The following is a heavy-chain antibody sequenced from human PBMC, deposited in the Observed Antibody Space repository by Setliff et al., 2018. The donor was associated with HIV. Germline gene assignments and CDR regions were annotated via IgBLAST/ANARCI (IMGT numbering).Heavy chain of an antibody. D-gene: IGHD7-27*01. CDR3: ARAPTGGGWFDP. CDR1: GGSISSGGYY. J-gene: IGHJ5*02. Sequence: SETLSLTCTVSGGSISSGGYYWGWIRQHPGKGLEWIGYIYYSGTTYYNPSLKSRVTISVDTSKKQFSLKLTSVTAADTAIYYCARAPTGGGWFDPWGQGTLVTVSS. CDR2: IYYSGTT. V-gene: IGHV4-31*03.